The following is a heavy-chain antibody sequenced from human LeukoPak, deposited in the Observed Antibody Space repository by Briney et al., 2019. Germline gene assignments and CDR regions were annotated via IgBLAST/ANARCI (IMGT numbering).Heavy chain of an antibody. Sequence: ASVKVSCKASGGTFSSYAISWVRQAPGQGLEWMGGIIPIFGTANYAQKFQGGVTITADESTSTAYMELSSLRSEDTAVYYCAFGVESNQYSSSSDYDLYAFDIWGQGTMVTVSS. D-gene: IGHD6-6*01. CDR3: AFGVESNQYSSSSDYDLYAFDI. CDR1: GGTFSSYA. J-gene: IGHJ3*02. V-gene: IGHV1-69*13. CDR2: IIPIFGTA.